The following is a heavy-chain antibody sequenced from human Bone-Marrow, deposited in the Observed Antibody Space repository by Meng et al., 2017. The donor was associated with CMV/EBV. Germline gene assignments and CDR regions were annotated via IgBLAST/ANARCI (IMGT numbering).Heavy chain of an antibody. CDR1: FTFRSYT. Sequence: FTFRSYTMNWVRQAPGRGLEWVSSMTSSGSYIYYADSVKGRFTISRDNAKNTLYLQMSSLRAEDTAVYYCARETGTLVREIIDHYFDYWGQGALVTVSS. CDR2: MTSSGSYI. D-gene: IGHD3-10*01. J-gene: IGHJ4*02. CDR3: ARETGTLVREIIDHYFDY. V-gene: IGHV3-21*06.